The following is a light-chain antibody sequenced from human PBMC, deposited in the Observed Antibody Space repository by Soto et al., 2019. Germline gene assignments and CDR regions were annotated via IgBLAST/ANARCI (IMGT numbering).Light chain of an antibody. CDR1: QSLLHSNGYTY. V-gene: IGKV2-28*01. J-gene: IGKJ2*01. Sequence: DIVMTQSPLSQPVTPGEPASISCRSSQSLLHSNGYTYLDWYLQKPGQSPHLLIYLSFNRASGVPDRFSGSGSATDFTLKISRVEAEDVGVYYCMQALQTPYTFGQGTKLEIK. CDR2: LSF. CDR3: MQALQTPYT.